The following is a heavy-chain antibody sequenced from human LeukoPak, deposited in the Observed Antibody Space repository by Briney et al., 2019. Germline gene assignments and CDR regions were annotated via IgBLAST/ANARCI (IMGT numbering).Heavy chain of an antibody. Sequence: SETLSLTCAVSGGSISSGGYSWSWIRQPPGKGLEWIGYIYHSGSTYYNPSLKSRVTISVDRSKNQFSLKLSSVTAADTAVYYCAGAGVGYCSSTSCYVRNWFDPWGQGTLVTVSS. CDR2: IYHSGST. V-gene: IGHV4-30-2*01. J-gene: IGHJ5*02. D-gene: IGHD2-2*01. CDR3: AGAGVGYCSSTSCYVRNWFDP. CDR1: GGSISSGGYS.